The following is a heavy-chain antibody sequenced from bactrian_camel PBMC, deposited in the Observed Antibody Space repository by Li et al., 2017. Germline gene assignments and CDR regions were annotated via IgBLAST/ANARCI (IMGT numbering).Heavy chain of an antibody. Sequence: DVQLVESGGGLVQPGGSLRLSCVTSGFAFSDYAMSWVRQPLGKGAEWVSVIMNDGTTLYADSVKGRFTISPGNATNTVSLQMNSLKPEDTAMYYCAADRMACLRPSVQVAAYNFWGQGTQVTVS. V-gene: IGHV3S31*01. J-gene: IGHJ4*01. CDR3: AADRMACLRPSVQVAAYNF. CDR2: IMNDGTT. CDR1: GFAFSDYA.